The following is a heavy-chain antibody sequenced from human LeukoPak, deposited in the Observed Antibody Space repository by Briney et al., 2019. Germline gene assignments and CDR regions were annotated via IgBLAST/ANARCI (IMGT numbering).Heavy chain of an antibody. J-gene: IGHJ4*02. D-gene: IGHD3-22*01. CDR2: IYYSGSA. CDR3: ARGLYYYDSSGYYAPIDY. Sequence: SETLSLTCTVSGYSISSGYYWGWIRQPPGKGLEWIGSIYYSGSAYYNPSLKSRVTISVDTSKNQFSLKLSSVTAADTAVYYCARGLYYYDSSGYYAPIDYWGQGTLVTVSS. CDR1: GYSISSGYY. V-gene: IGHV4-38-2*02.